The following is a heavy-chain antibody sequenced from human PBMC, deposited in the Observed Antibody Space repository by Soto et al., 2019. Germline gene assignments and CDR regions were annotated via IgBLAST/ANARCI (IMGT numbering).Heavy chain of an antibody. CDR1: GYTFSDSA. J-gene: IGHJ4*02. V-gene: IGHV3-73*02. CDR3: ARLWSEREPNFDY. D-gene: IGHD1-26*01. Sequence: EVQLVESGGGLVQPGGSPKLSCAASGYTFSDSAIHWVRQASGKGLEWVGRIRSKANSYATVYAASVRGRFTISRDDSQNTAYLQMNSLKTEDTAVYYCARLWSEREPNFDYWGQGTLVSVSS. CDR2: IRSKANSYAT.